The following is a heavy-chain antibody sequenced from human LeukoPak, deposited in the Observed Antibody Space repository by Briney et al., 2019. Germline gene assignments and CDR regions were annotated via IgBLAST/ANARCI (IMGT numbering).Heavy chain of an antibody. Sequence: GGSLRLSCAASGFTFSSYSMNWVRQAPGKGLEWVSSISSSSSYIYYADSVKGRFTISRGNAKNSLYLQMNSLRAEDTAVYYCARGRWEDSGAFDIWGQGTMVTVSS. CDR1: GFTFSSYS. J-gene: IGHJ3*02. CDR3: ARGRWEDSGAFDI. CDR2: ISSSSSYI. V-gene: IGHV3-21*01. D-gene: IGHD1-26*01.